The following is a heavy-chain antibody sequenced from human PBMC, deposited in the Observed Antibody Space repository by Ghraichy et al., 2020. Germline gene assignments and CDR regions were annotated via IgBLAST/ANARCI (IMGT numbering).Heavy chain of an antibody. CDR2: IYYSGST. Sequence: SETLSLTCTVSGGSISSGGYYWSWIRQHPGKGLEWIGYIYYSGSTYYNPSLKSRVTISVDTSKNQFSLKLSSVTAADTAVYYCARASATVVIFVGAFDIWGQGTMVTVSS. J-gene: IGHJ3*02. V-gene: IGHV4-31*03. CDR3: ARASATVVIFVGAFDI. CDR1: GGSISSGGYY. D-gene: IGHD4-23*01.